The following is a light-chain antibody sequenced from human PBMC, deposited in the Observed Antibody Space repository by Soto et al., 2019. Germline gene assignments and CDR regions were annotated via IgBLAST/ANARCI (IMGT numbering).Light chain of an antibody. J-gene: IGLJ1*01. CDR3: CSYAGSNNYYL. Sequence: QSVLTQPASVSGSPGQSITISCTGTSSDVGGYNYVSWYQQHPGKAPKLMIYEVTKRPSGVPDRFSGSKSGNTASLTVSGLQADDEADYSCCSYAGSNNYYLFGPGTKVTVL. V-gene: IGLV2-8*01. CDR2: EVT. CDR1: SSDVGGYNY.